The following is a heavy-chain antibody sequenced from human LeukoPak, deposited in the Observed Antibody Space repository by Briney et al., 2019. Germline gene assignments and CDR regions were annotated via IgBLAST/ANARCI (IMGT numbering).Heavy chain of an antibody. CDR3: AKGGALLAVVPAPTNWFDP. D-gene: IGHD2-15*01. V-gene: IGHV3-23*01. Sequence: GGSLRLSCAASGFTFSNYAMSWVRQAPGKGLEWVSAITGSGGSTYYADSVRGRFTISRDNSKNTLYLQSHSLRAEDTAVYYCAKGGALLAVVPAPTNWFDPWGQGTLVTVSS. CDR2: ITGSGGST. CDR1: GFTFSNYA. J-gene: IGHJ5*02.